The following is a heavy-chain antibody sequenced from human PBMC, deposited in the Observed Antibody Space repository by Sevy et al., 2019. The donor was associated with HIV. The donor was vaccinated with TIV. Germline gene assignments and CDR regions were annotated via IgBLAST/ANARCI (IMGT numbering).Heavy chain of an antibody. CDR2: ISGSGGST. V-gene: IGHV3-23*01. CDR3: AKSFYYDSRAPRDAFDI. J-gene: IGHJ3*02. D-gene: IGHD3-22*01. CDR1: GFTFSSYA. Sequence: GGSLRLSCAASGFTFSSYAMSWVRQAPGKGLEWVSAISGSGGSTYYADSVKGRFTISRDNSKNTLYLQMNSLRAEDTAVYYCAKSFYYDSRAPRDAFDIWGQGTMVNVSS.